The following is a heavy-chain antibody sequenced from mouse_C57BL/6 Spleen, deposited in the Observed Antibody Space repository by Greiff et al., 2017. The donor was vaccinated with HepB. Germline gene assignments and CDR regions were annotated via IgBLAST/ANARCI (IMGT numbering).Heavy chain of an antibody. CDR3: ARDRDYYGSSTGFAY. J-gene: IGHJ3*01. Sequence: DVQLVESGGGLVKPGGSLKLSCAASGFTFSSYAMSWVRQTPEKRLEWVATISDGGSYTYYPDNVKGRFTISRDNAKNNLYLQMSHLKSEDTAMYYCARDRDYYGSSTGFAYWGQGTLVTVSA. V-gene: IGHV5-4*01. D-gene: IGHD1-1*01. CDR2: ISDGGSYT. CDR1: GFTFSSYA.